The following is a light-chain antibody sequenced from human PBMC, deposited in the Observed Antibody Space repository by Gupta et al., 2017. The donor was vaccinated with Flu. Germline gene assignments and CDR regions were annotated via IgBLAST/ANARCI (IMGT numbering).Light chain of an antibody. CDR1: RSGNRNY. CDR3: HHYETSPYT. V-gene: IGKV3-20*01. Sequence: GSLSLAPGEGGAPTCWAGRSGNRNYLAWYQQKPGQAPRLLMYGTSNRAPGIPDRFSGGGSGTDFTLTISSLEPEDSAVFYCHHYETSPYTFGQGTKVEIK. CDR2: GTS. J-gene: IGKJ2*01.